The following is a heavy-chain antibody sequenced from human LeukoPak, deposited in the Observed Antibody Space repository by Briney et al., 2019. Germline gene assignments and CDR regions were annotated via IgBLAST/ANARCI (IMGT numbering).Heavy chain of an antibody. V-gene: IGHV1-24*01. CDR1: GYTLTELS. D-gene: IGHD1-26*01. Sequence: GASVKVSCKVSGYTLTELSMHWVRQAPGKGLEWMGGFDPEDGETIYAQKFQGRVTMTEDTSTGTAYMELSSLRSEDTAVYYCATAYSGSYPGHAFDIWGQGTMVTVSS. J-gene: IGHJ3*02. CDR3: ATAYSGSYPGHAFDI. CDR2: FDPEDGET.